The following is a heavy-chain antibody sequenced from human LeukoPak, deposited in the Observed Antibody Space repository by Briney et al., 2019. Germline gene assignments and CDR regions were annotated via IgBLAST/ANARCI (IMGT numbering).Heavy chain of an antibody. CDR1: GFTFNNYA. Sequence: GGSLRLSCAASGFTFNNYAMSWVRQAPGKGLEWVSDISGSGGSTYYADSVKGRFTISRDNSKNTLYLQMNSLRAEDTAVYYCAKAKQWLAPFDYWGQGTLVTVSS. J-gene: IGHJ4*02. V-gene: IGHV3-23*01. CDR2: ISGSGGST. D-gene: IGHD6-19*01. CDR3: AKAKQWLAPFDY.